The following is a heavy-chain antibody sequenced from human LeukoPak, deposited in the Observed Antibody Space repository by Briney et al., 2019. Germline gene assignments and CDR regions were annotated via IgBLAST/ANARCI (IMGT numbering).Heavy chain of an antibody. V-gene: IGHV3-53*04. CDR1: GFTVSSNY. J-gene: IGHJ6*02. Sequence: GGSLRLSCAASGFTVSSNYMSWVRQAPGKGLERVSVIYSGGSTYYADSVKGRFTISRHNSKNTLYLQMNSLRAEDTAVYYCARGGIAAAGMLDYYYGMDVWGQGTTVTVSS. D-gene: IGHD6-13*01. CDR2: IYSGGST. CDR3: ARGGIAAAGMLDYYYGMDV.